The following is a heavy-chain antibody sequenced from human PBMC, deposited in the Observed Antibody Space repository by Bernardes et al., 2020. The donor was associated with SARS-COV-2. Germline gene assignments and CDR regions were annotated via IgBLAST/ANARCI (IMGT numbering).Heavy chain of an antibody. CDR3: ARADVHEAWDILTGYYYFDY. D-gene: IGHD3-9*01. V-gene: IGHV4-34*01. Sequence: SETLSLTCAVYGGSFSGYYWSWIRQPPGKGLEWIGEINHSGSTNYNPSLKSRVTISVDTSKNQFSLKLSSVTAADTAVYYCARADVHEAWDILTGYYYFDYWGQGTLVTVSS. CDR1: GGSFSGYY. CDR2: INHSGST. J-gene: IGHJ4*02.